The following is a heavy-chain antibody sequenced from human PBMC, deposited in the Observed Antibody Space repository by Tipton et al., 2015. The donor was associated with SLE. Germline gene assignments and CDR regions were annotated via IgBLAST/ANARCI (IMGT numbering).Heavy chain of an antibody. CDR2: IYYSGST. V-gene: IGHV4-59*01. J-gene: IGHJ4*02. Sequence: TLSLTCTVSGGSISSYYWSWIRQPPGKGLEWFGYIYYSGSTNYNPSLKSRVTISVDTSKNQFSLKLSSVTAADTAVYYCARVAFGEFSYYFDYWGQGTLVTVSS. CDR3: ARVAFGEFSYYFDY. CDR1: GGSISSYY. D-gene: IGHD3-10*01.